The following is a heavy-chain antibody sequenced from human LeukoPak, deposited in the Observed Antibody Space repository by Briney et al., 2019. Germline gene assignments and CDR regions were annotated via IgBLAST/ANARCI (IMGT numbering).Heavy chain of an antibody. CDR1: GFTFSSYA. J-gene: IGHJ4*02. CDR2: ISYDGSNK. CDR3: ARVSNSGSYFDY. D-gene: IGHD1-26*01. V-gene: IGHV3-30-3*01. Sequence: GGSLRLSCAASGFTFSSYAMHWVRQAPGKGLEWVAVISYDGSNKYYADSVKGRFTISRDNSKNTLYLQMNSLRAEDTAVYYCARVSNSGSYFDYWGQGTLVTVSS.